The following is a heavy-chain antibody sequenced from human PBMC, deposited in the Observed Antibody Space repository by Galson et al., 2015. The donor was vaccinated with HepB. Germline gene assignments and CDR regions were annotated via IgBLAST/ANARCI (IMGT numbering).Heavy chain of an antibody. V-gene: IGHV3-23*01. Sequence: SLRLSCAASGFGFDTHAMSWVRQAPGKGLEWISGISGNGDSTFYGDSVKGRFTVSRDNSKNILFLQMNSLRADDTGLYFCAIGYDLFDSCGHGILVTVSS. CDR3: AIGYDLFDS. CDR2: ISGNGDST. J-gene: IGHJ5*01. D-gene: IGHD3/OR15-3a*01. CDR1: GFGFDTHA.